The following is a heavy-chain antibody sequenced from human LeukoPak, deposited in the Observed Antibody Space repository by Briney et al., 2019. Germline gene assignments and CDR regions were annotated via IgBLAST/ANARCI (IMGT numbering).Heavy chain of an antibody. Sequence: ETLSLTCAVYGGSFSGYYWSWIRQPPGKGLEWVSSISSSSSYIYYADSVKGRFTISRDNAKKSLSLQMNSLRAEDTAVYYCARANQGYGYVFDFWGQGTLVTVSS. CDR3: ARANQGYGYVFDF. CDR2: ISSSSSYI. CDR1: GGSFSGYY. J-gene: IGHJ4*02. D-gene: IGHD5-18*01. V-gene: IGHV3-21*01.